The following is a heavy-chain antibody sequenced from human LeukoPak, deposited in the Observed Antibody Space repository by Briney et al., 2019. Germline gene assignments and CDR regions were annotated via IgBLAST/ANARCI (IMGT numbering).Heavy chain of an antibody. CDR3: ARDILTGYYMAFDI. CDR2: IWYDGSNK. D-gene: IGHD3-9*01. Sequence: PGRSLRLSCAASGLTFSSYGMHWVRQAPGKGLEWVAVIWYDGSNKYYADSVKGRFTISRDNSKNTLYLQMNSLRAEDTAVYYCARDILTGYYMAFDIWGQGTMVTVSS. J-gene: IGHJ3*02. CDR1: GLTFSSYG. V-gene: IGHV3-33*01.